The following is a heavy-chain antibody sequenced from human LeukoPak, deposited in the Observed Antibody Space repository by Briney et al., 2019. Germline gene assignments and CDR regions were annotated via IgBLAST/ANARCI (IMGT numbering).Heavy chain of an antibody. J-gene: IGHJ4*02. CDR2: MNPNSGNT. D-gene: IGHD2-2*01. CDR1: GYTFTSYD. Sequence: ASVKVSCKASGYTFTSYDINWVRQDTGQGLEWMGWMNPNSGNTGYAQKFQGRVTMTRNTSISTAYMELSSLRSEDTAVYYCARRGGRGGYCSSTSCYAFFLWGQGTLVTVSS. CDR3: ARRGGRGGYCSSTSCYAFFL. V-gene: IGHV1-8*01.